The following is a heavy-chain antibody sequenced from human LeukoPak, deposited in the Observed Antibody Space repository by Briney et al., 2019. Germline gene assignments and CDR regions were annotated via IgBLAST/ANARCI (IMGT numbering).Heavy chain of an antibody. D-gene: IGHD2-2*01. CDR1: GYSISSGYY. CDR2: IYHSGST. CDR3: ARALQLRIYYFDY. J-gene: IGHJ4*02. Sequence: SETLSLTCTVSGYSISSGYYWGWIRQPPGKGLEWIGSIYHSGSTYYNPSLKSRVTISVDTSKNQFSLKLSSVTAADTAVYYCARALQLRIYYFDYWGQGTLVTVSS. V-gene: IGHV4-38-2*02.